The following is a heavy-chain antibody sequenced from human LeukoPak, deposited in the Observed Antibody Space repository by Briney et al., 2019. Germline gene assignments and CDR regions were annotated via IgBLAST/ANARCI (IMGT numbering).Heavy chain of an antibody. D-gene: IGHD3-22*01. CDR1: GYTFTSYG. J-gene: IGHJ3*02. CDR2: ISAYNGNT. CDR3: ARDQHYYDSSGPGLLDAFDI. Sequence: ASVKVSCKASGYTFTSYGISWVRQAPGQGLEWMGWISAYNGNTNYAQKLRGRVTMTTDTSTSTAYMELRSLRSDDTAVYYCARDQHYYDSSGPGLLDAFDIWGQGTMVTVSS. V-gene: IGHV1-18*01.